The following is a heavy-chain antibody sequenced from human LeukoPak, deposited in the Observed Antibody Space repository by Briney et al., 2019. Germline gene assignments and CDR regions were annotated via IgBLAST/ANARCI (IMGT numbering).Heavy chain of an antibody. CDR1: GGSISSYY. Sequence: SETLSLTCTVSGGSISSYYWSWIRQPPGKGLEWIGYIYYSGSTNYNPSLKSRVTISVDTSKNQFSLKLSSVTAADTAVYYCASFVWSGNLPPSYYYYHGMDVWGQGTTVTVSS. J-gene: IGHJ6*02. CDR3: ASFVWSGNLPPSYYYYHGMDV. D-gene: IGHD3-3*01. CDR2: IYYSGST. V-gene: IGHV4-59*01.